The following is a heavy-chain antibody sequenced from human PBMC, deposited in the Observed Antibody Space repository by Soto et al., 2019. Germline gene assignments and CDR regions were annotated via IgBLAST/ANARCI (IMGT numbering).Heavy chain of an antibody. CDR3: ARDPEHPPLLTD. D-gene: IGHD1-26*01. Sequence: ASETLSLTCTVSGGSISSGGYYWSWIRQHPGKGLEWIGYIYYSGSTYYNPSLKSRVTISVDTSKNQFSLKLSSVTAADTAVYYCARDPEHPPLLTDWGQGTMVTVSS. CDR1: GGSISSGGYY. J-gene: IGHJ3*01. CDR2: IYYSGST. V-gene: IGHV4-31*03.